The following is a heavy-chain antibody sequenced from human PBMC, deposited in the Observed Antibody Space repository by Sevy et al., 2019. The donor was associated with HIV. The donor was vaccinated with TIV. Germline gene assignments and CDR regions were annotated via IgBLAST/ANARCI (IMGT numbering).Heavy chain of an antibody. CDR3: ARGRRGSYYYGSGSYQHDY. J-gene: IGHJ4*02. Sequence: SETLSLTCAVYGGSFSGYYWSWIRQPPGKGLEWIGEINHSGSTNYNPSLKSRVTISVDTSKNQFSLKLSSVTAADTAVYYCARGRRGSYYYGSGSYQHDYWGQGTLVTVSS. D-gene: IGHD3-10*01. CDR2: INHSGST. V-gene: IGHV4-34*01. CDR1: GGSFSGYY.